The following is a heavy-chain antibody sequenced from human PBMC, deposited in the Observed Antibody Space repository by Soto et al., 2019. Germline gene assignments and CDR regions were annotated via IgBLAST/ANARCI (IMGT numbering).Heavy chain of an antibody. Sequence: GGSLRLSCAASGFTVSSNYMSWVRQAPGKGLEWVSVMYSGGSTYYADSVKGRFTISRDNSKNKLYLQMNSLRAEDTAVYYCARDRPPYSSSPDAFDVWGQGTMVTVSS. D-gene: IGHD6-13*01. CDR2: MYSGGST. CDR1: GFTVSSNY. CDR3: ARDRPPYSSSPDAFDV. J-gene: IGHJ3*01. V-gene: IGHV3-66*01.